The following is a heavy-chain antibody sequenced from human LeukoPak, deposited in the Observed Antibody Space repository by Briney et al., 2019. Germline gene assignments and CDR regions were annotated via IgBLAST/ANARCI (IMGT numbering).Heavy chain of an antibody. CDR2: INPSGGST. CDR1: GYTFTSYY. Sequence: ASVKVSCKASGYTFTSYYMHWVRQAPGQGLEWMGIINPSGGSTSYAQKFQGRVTMTRDTSTSTVYMELSSLRSEDTAVYYCARDRVSKSSSWNRIDYWGQGTLVTVSS. D-gene: IGHD6-13*01. J-gene: IGHJ4*02. CDR3: ARDRVSKSSSWNRIDY. V-gene: IGHV1-46*01.